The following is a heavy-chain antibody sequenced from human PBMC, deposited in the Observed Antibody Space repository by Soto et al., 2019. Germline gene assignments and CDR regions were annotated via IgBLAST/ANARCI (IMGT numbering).Heavy chain of an antibody. D-gene: IGHD3-9*01. J-gene: IGHJ5*02. CDR2: ISAYNGNT. Sequence: GASVKVSCKASGYTFTSYGISWVRQAPGQGLEWMGWISAYNGNTNYAQKLQGRVTMTTDTSTSTAYMELRSLRSDDTAVYYCARAPTYYDILTTTRFDPWGQGTLVTVSS. V-gene: IGHV1-18*01. CDR1: GYTFTSYG. CDR3: ARAPTYYDILTTTRFDP.